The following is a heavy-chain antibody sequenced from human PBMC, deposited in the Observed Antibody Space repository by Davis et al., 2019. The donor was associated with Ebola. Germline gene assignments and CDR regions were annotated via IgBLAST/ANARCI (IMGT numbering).Heavy chain of an antibody. Sequence: AASVKVSCKASGGTFSSYAISWVRQAPGQGLEWMGRIIPILGIANYAQKFQGRVTITADKSTSTAYMELSSLRSEDTAVYYCARDRGSSWLHWFDPWGQGTLVTVSS. CDR2: IIPILGIA. D-gene: IGHD6-13*01. J-gene: IGHJ5*02. CDR1: GGTFSSYA. V-gene: IGHV1-69*04. CDR3: ARDRGSSWLHWFDP.